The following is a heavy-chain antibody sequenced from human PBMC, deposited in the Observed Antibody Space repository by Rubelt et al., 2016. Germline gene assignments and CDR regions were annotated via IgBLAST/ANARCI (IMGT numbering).Heavy chain of an antibody. Sequence: GKGPEWVSDISGSGLTTYYADSVKGRFTISRDNSKNTLYLQMNSLRAEDTAVYYCAKDGGRSSGRLYFDLWGRGTLVTVSS. V-gene: IGHV3-23*01. CDR3: AKDGGRSSGRLYFDL. CDR2: ISGSGLTT. D-gene: IGHD6-19*01. J-gene: IGHJ2*01.